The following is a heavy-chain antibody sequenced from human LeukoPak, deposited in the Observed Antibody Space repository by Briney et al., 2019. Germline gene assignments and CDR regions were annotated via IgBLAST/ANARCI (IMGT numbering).Heavy chain of an antibody. J-gene: IGHJ4*02. D-gene: IGHD6-13*01. Sequence: GGSLRLSCAASGFTFNTYSMNWVRQAPGKGLEWVSYISSSSSTIKYADSVKGRFTISRDNAKNSLFLQMNSLRAEDTAVHYCARVYTSSWYDYWGQGTLVTVSS. CDR1: GFTFNTYS. CDR2: ISSSSSTI. V-gene: IGHV3-48*01. CDR3: ARVYTSSWYDY.